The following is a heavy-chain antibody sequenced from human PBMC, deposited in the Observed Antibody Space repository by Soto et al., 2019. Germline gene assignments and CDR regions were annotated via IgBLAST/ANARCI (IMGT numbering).Heavy chain of an antibody. CDR3: ARRSEGGLAYYYYYYGMDV. CDR1: GFTFSDYY. Sequence: PGGSLRLSCAASGFTFSDYYMSWIRQAPGKGLEWVSYISSSGSTIYYADSVKGRFTISRDNAKNSLYLQMNSLRAEDTAVYYCARRSEGGLAYYYYYYGMDVWGQGTTVTVSS. J-gene: IGHJ6*02. V-gene: IGHV3-11*01. D-gene: IGHD3-16*01. CDR2: ISSSGSTI.